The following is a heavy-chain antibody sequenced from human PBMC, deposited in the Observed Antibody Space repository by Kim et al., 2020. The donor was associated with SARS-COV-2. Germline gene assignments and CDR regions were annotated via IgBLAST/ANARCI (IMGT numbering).Heavy chain of an antibody. CDR3: AKGGRGYYYGSGSYYPTALYYDYGMDV. Sequence: SETLSLTCAVYGGSFSGYYWSWIRQPPGKGLEWIGEINHSGSTNYNPSLKSRVTISVDTSKNQFSLKLSSVTAADTAVYYCAKGGRGYYYGSGSYYPTALYYDYGMDVWGQGTTVTVSS. CDR1: GGSFSGYY. CDR2: INHSGST. D-gene: IGHD3-10*01. J-gene: IGHJ6*02. V-gene: IGHV4-34*01.